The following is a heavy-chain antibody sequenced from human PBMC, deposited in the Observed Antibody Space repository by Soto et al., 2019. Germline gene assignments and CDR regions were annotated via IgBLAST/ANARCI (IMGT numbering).Heavy chain of an antibody. CDR3: ARDGGYTYGFDF. Sequence: GGSLRLSCAASGFTFSSYWMSWVRQTPGKGLEWVANIKPGGSQKFSVDSVKGRFSISRDNAKNSLYLQMNSLRADDTAVYYCARDGGYTYGFDFWGQGALVTVS. V-gene: IGHV3-7*01. J-gene: IGHJ4*02. CDR1: GFTFSSYW. D-gene: IGHD5-18*01. CDR2: IKPGGSQK.